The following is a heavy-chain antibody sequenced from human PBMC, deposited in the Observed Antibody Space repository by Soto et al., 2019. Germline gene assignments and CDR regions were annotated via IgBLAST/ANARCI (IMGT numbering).Heavy chain of an antibody. CDR2: LFYSGST. Sequence: QVQLQESGPGLVKPSETLSLTCTVSGGSISSYYWRWIRQPPGKGLEWIWYLFYSGSTNYTPSLKRLVTVSVDTSKNQSSLKLTSVTAATTALYYCARRYGRAFDIWGQGTMVTVSS. CDR3: ARRYGRAFDI. V-gene: IGHV4-59*01. D-gene: IGHD4-17*01. J-gene: IGHJ3*02. CDR1: GGSISSYY.